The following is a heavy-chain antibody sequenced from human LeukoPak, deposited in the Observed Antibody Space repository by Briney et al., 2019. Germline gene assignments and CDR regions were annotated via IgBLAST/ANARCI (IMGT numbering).Heavy chain of an antibody. CDR3: ARDRHAVVTESNDAFDI. V-gene: IGHV3-11*05. J-gene: IGHJ3*02. Sequence: PGGSLRLSCAASGFTFSDYYMSWIRQAPGKGLEWVSYISSSGSYTNYADSVKGRFTISRDNAKNSLYLQMNSLRAEDTAVYYCARDRHAVVTESNDAFDIWGQGTMVTVSS. D-gene: IGHD2-21*02. CDR2: ISSSGSYT. CDR1: GFTFSDYY.